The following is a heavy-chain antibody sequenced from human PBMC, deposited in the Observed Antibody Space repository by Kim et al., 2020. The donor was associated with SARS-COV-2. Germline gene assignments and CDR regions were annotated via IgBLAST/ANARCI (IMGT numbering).Heavy chain of an antibody. V-gene: IGHV4-59*01. CDR1: GGFISSYY. CDR2: IYYSGIT. Sequence: SETLSLTCTVSGGFISSYYWSWIRQPPGKGLEWIGYIYYSGITNYNPSLKSRVTISVDTSKNQFSLKLSSVTAADTAVYYCATNDFLTGYSVYWGQGTLVTVSS. J-gene: IGHJ4*02. CDR3: ATNDFLTGYSVY. D-gene: IGHD3-9*01.